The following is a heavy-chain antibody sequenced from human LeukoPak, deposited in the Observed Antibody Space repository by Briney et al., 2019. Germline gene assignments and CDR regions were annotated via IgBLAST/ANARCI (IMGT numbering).Heavy chain of an antibody. V-gene: IGHV1-8*01. D-gene: IGHD4/OR15-4a*01. Sequence: ASVKVSCKASGYTFTSYDINWVRQATGQGLEWMGWMNPNSGNTGYAQNLQGRATLTTDTSTSTAYMELRSLRPDDTAVYYCARTNYLLDYWGQGTLVTVSS. CDR1: GYTFTSYD. CDR3: ARTNYLLDY. J-gene: IGHJ4*02. CDR2: MNPNSGNT.